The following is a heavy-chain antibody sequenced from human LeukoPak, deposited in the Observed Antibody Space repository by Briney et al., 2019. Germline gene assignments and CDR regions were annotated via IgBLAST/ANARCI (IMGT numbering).Heavy chain of an antibody. D-gene: IGHD1-26*01. J-gene: IGHJ4*02. CDR3: ARGYSGSYYDY. Sequence: SETLSLTCAVYGGSFSGYYWSWIRQPPGKGLEWIGYIYYSGSTNYNPSLKSRVTISVDTSKNQFSLKLSSVTAADTAVYYCARGYSGSYYDYWGQGTLVTVSS. CDR1: GGSFSGYY. CDR2: IYYSGST. V-gene: IGHV4-59*01.